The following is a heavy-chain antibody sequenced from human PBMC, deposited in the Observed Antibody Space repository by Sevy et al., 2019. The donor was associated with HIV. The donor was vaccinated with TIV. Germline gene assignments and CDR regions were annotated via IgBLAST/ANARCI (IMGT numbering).Heavy chain of an antibody. D-gene: IGHD2-2*01. CDR1: DGSFSGYY. CDR2: INESGIT. J-gene: IGHJ5*02. CDR3: ARSPPVVVVPGAPSWFDP. V-gene: IGHV4-34*01. Sequence: SETLSLTCAVHDGSFSGYYWNWIRQLPGKGLEWIGEINESGITYYNPSLKSRVTISVDTSKKQFSLRLNSVTAADTAVYLCARSPPVVVVPGAPSWFDPWGQGTLVTVSS.